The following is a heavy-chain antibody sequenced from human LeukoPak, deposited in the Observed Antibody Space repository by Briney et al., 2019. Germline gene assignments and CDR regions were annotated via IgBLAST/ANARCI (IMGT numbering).Heavy chain of an antibody. CDR1: GGSFSGYY. CDR2: INLSGST. Sequence: SETLSLTCAVYGGSFSGYYWSWIRQPPGKGLEWIGEINLSGSTNYNPSLKSRVTISVDTSKNQFSLKLSSVTAADTAVYYCARDRAYGSGSYRYYYYYYMDVWGKGTTVTVSS. V-gene: IGHV4-34*01. CDR3: ARDRAYGSGSYRYYYYYYMDV. D-gene: IGHD3-10*01. J-gene: IGHJ6*03.